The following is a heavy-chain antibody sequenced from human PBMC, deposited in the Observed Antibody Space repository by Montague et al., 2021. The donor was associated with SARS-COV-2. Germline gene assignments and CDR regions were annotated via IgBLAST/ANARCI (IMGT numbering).Heavy chain of an antibody. D-gene: IGHD6-13*01. Sequence: SLRLSCAASGFTFDDYAMHWVRQAPGKGLEWVSGISWNSDSIDYEDSVKGRFTISRDNAKNSLYLQMNSLRAEDTAFYYCARGETGYRTSWPDYWGQGTLVTVSS. CDR1: GFTFDDYA. V-gene: IGHV3-9*01. CDR3: ARGETGYRTSWPDY. J-gene: IGHJ4*02. CDR2: ISWNSDSI.